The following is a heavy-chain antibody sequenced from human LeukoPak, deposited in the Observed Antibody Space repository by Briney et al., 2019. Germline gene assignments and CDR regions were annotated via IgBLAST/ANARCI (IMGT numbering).Heavy chain of an antibody. CDR2: LYSGGET. CDR1: GFTVSTKY. Sequence: GGSLRLSCAASGFTVSTKYMSWIRRAPGKGLEWVSVLYSGGETYYADSVKGRFTVSRDNSKTTLYLQMNSLRAEATAVYYCAKTDSFGVSYYYMDVWGKGTTVTVSS. D-gene: IGHD3-3*01. CDR3: AKTDSFGVSYYYMDV. J-gene: IGHJ6*03. V-gene: IGHV3-53*01.